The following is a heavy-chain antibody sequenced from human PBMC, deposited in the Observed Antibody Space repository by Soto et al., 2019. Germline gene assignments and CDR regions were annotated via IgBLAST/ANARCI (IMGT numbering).Heavy chain of an antibody. CDR1: GFTFSSYG. CDR3: ANSPGYRSSTSCYTVYYYYMDV. Sequence: QVQLVESGGGVVQPGRSLRLSCAASGFTFSSYGMHWVRQAPGKGLEWVAVISYDGSNKYYADSVKGRFTISRDNSKNTLYLQMNSLRAEDTALYYCANSPGYRSSTSCYTVYYYYMDVWGKGTTVTVSS. V-gene: IGHV3-30*18. CDR2: ISYDGSNK. J-gene: IGHJ6*03. D-gene: IGHD2-2*02.